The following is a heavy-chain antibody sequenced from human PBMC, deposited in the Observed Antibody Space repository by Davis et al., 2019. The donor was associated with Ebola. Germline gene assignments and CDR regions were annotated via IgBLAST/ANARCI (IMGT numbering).Heavy chain of an antibody. CDR2: INSDGSSA. CDR3: ARGLMTTVN. J-gene: IGHJ4*02. D-gene: IGHD4-17*01. Sequence: HTGGSLRLSCAASGFTFSSYWMYWVRQSPGKGLVWVSRINSDGSSAAYADSVKGRFTISRDNAKNSLYLQMNSLRAEDTAVYYCARGLMTTVNWGQGTLVTVSS. V-gene: IGHV3-74*03. CDR1: GFTFSSYW.